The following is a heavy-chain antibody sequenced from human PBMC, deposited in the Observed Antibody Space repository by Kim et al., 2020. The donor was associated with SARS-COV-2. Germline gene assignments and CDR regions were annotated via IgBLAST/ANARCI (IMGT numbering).Heavy chain of an antibody. D-gene: IGHD3-10*01. CDR1: ADSFSTHW. J-gene: IGHJ4*02. Sequence: GESLKISCKDSADSFSTHWIAWVRQMPGEGLEWMGIIYPDDSDTRYSPSFQGQVTISADKSISTAYLQWSSLKASDTAIYYCARRGPGTYFGATDERLDYWGQGTLVTVSS. CDR2: IYPDDSDT. CDR3: ARRGPGTYFGATDERLDY. V-gene: IGHV5-51*01.